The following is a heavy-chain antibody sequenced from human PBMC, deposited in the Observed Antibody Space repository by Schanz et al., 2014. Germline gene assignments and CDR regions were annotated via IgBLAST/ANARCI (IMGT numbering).Heavy chain of an antibody. CDR3: AKSLFPGGTQACGY. V-gene: IGHV3-23*01. J-gene: IGHJ4*02. CDR1: GFSFGNYG. Sequence: EVQLLESGGGLVQPGGSLRLSCEASGFSFGNYGMSWVRQAPGKGLEWVSGFDAHDGRAYYADSAKGRFTISRDNSKSTLYVKMNSLRIEVTAVDYCAKSLFPGGTQACGYWGRGTLVTVSS. D-gene: IGHD2-8*02. CDR2: FDAHDGRA.